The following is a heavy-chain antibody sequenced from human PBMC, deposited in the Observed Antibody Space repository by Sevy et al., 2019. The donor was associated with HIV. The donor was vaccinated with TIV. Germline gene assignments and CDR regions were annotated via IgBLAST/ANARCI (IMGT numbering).Heavy chain of an antibody. D-gene: IGHD2-8*02. Sequence: GGSLRLSGAASGFTFSSYPMNWVRQAPGKGLEWVSYISSSSSNIYYADSVKGRFTISRDNAKNSLYLQMNSLRDEDTAVYYCAKDPGSGSTEYWHYWGQGTLVTVSS. CDR2: ISSSSSNI. CDR3: AKDPGSGSTEYWHY. V-gene: IGHV3-48*02. CDR1: GFTFSSYP. J-gene: IGHJ4*02.